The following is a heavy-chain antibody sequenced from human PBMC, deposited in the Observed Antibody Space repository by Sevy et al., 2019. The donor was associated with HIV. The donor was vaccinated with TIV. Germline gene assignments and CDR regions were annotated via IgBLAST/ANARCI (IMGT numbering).Heavy chain of an antibody. D-gene: IGHD6-19*01. CDR2: IGWNSGSI. CDR3: AKDGSGWYGGGYYFYGMDV. J-gene: IGHJ6*02. V-gene: IGHV3-9*01. Sequence: GGSLRLSCAASGFTFDDYAMHWVRQAPGKGLEWVSGIGWNSGSIGYADSVKGRFTISRDNAKNSLYLQMNSLRAEDTASYYCAKDGSGWYGGGYYFYGMDVWGQGTTVTVSS. CDR1: GFTFDDYA.